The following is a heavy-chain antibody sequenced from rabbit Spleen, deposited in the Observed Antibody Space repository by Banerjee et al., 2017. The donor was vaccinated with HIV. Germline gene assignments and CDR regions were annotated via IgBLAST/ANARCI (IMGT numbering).Heavy chain of an antibody. CDR2: IYSANDYT. V-gene: IGHV1S40*01. Sequence: QSLEESGGDLVKPGASLTLTCTASGVSFSFSSYMCWVRQAPGKGLEWLACIYSANDYTYYASWAKGRFTISKASSTTVTLQMTSLTAADTATYFCASDIYGHGGFSLWGPGTLVTVS. J-gene: IGHJ4*01. CDR3: ASDIYGHGGFSL. D-gene: IGHD6-1*01. CDR1: GVSFSFSSY.